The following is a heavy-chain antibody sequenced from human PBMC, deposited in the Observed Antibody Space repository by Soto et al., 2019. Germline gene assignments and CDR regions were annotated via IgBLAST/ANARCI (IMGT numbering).Heavy chain of an antibody. Sequence: GASVKVSCKASGYSFTGYSIHWVRQAPGQGLEWMGWVGGNSGGTRSSQKFQGRVTMTRDTSISTAYMDLSRLTSDDTAVFYCARGRWGTGDYGGLIDYWGQVSRGAVSS. CDR3: ARGRWGTGDYGGLIDY. D-gene: IGHD4-17*01. V-gene: IGHV1-2*02. CDR2: VGGNSGGT. CDR1: GYSFTGYS. J-gene: IGHJ4*02.